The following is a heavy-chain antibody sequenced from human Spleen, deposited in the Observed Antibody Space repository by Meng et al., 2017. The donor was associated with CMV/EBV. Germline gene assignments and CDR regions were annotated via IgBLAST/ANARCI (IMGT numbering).Heavy chain of an antibody. J-gene: IGHJ4*02. D-gene: IGHD4-11*01. CDR1: GFTSDDYA. CDR2: ISSSSSYI. V-gene: IGHV3-21*01. Sequence: GESLKISCAASGFTSDDYAMSWVRQAPGKGLEWVSSISSSSSYIYYADSVKGRFTISRDNAKNSLYLQMNSLRAEDTAVYYCARSTVTTRSTTRFDYWGQGTLVTVSS. CDR3: ARSTVTTRSTTRFDY.